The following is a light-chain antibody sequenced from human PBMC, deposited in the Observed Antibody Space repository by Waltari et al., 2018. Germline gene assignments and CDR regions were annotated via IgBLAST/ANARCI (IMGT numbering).Light chain of an antibody. J-gene: IGLJ1*01. V-gene: IGLV2-11*01. Sequence: QSALTQPRSVSGSPGQSVTISCTGTSSNVGGYNHVPWYQQHPGKAPKLMIYDVTKRPSGVPDRFSGSKSGNTASLTISGLQAEDEADYSCCSYAGSYTFVFGTGTKVTVL. CDR2: DVT. CDR1: SSNVGGYNH. CDR3: CSYAGSYTFV.